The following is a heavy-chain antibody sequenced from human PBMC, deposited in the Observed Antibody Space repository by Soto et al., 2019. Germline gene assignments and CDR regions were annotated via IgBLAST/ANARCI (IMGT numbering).Heavy chain of an antibody. Sequence: GGSLRLSCAASGFTFSSYGMHWVRQAPGKGLEWVAVIWYDGSNKYYADSVKGRFTISRDNSKNTLYLQMNSLRAEVTAVYYCARDSFYSGYQTFDIWGQGTMVTVSS. CDR2: IWYDGSNK. J-gene: IGHJ3*02. D-gene: IGHD2-21*01. V-gene: IGHV3-33*01. CDR1: GFTFSSYG. CDR3: ARDSFYSGYQTFDI.